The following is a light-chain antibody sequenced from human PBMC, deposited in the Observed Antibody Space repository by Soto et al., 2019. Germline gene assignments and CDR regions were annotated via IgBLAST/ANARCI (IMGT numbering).Light chain of an antibody. CDR1: QYISNA. CDR2: KAS. V-gene: IGKV1-5*03. J-gene: IGKJ1*01. CDR3: QHYNSYSEA. Sequence: DIQMTQFPSTLSASVGDRITITCRASQYISNALAWYQQRPGKVPKLLIYKASSLESGVPSGFSGSGSGAEFTLTISSLQPDDFATYYCQHYNSYSEAFGQGTKVDIK.